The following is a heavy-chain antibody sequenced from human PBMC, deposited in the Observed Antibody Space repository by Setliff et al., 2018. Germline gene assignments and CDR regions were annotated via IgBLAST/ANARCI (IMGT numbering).Heavy chain of an antibody. CDR3: ARGSSRYYYYMDV. CDR2: INAGNGNT. CDR1: GYTFTSYA. V-gene: IGHV1-3*03. J-gene: IGHJ6*03. Sequence: VKVSCKASGYTFTSYAMHWVRQAPGQRLEWMGWINAGNGNTKYSQEFQGRVTITRDTSASTAYMELSSLRSEDMAVYYCARGSSRYYYYMDVWGKGTTVTVSS.